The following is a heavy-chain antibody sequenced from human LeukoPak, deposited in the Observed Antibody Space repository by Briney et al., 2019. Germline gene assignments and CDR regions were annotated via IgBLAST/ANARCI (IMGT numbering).Heavy chain of an antibody. CDR3: AKVYIAAADTTIDLAFDI. Sequence: HPGGSLRLSCAASGFTFSSYAMSWVRQAPGKGLEWVSAISGSGGSTYYADSVKGRFTISRDNSKNTLYLQMNSLRAEDTAVYYCAKVYIAAADTTIDLAFDIWGQGTMVTVSS. CDR2: ISGSGGST. V-gene: IGHV3-23*01. D-gene: IGHD6-13*01. CDR1: GFTFSSYA. J-gene: IGHJ3*02.